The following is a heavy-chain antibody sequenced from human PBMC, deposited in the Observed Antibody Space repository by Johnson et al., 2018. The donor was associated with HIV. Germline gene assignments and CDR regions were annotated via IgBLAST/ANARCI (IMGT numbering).Heavy chain of an antibody. CDR3: AAWGGVGAGRAFDI. V-gene: IGHV3-7*03. Sequence: VQLVESGGGLVQPGGSLRLSCAVSGFTFSRYWMSWVRQAPWKGLEWVAVILYDGSNKYYADSVKGRFTISRDNAKNSLYLQMNSLRAEDTALYYCAAWGGVGAGRAFDIWGQGTMVTVSS. CDR2: ILYDGSNK. D-gene: IGHD1-26*01. J-gene: IGHJ3*02. CDR1: GFTFSRYW.